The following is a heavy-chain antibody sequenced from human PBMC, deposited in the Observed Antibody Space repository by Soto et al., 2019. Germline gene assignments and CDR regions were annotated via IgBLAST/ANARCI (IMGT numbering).Heavy chain of an antibody. Sequence: QVQLQQWGAGLLKPSETLSLTCAVYGGSFSGYYWSWIRQPPGKGLEWIGQINHSGSTNYNPSLKTRVTISVDTSKNQFSLKLSSVTAADTAVYYCARVDCSSTSCSPFVYWGQGTPVTVSS. CDR1: GGSFSGYY. CDR3: ARVDCSSTSCSPFVY. J-gene: IGHJ4*02. CDR2: INHSGST. D-gene: IGHD2-2*01. V-gene: IGHV4-34*01.